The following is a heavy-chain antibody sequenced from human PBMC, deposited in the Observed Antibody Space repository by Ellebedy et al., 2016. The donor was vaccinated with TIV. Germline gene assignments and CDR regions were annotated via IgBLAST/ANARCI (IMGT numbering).Heavy chain of an antibody. Sequence: ASVKVSCKASGYTFTSYGISWVRQAPGQGLEWMGWVNAGNGNTKYSQNFQDRVTITRDTSASTAYLELSSLRFEDTAVYFCAREGRYCSGGSCLGYWGQGILVTVSS. V-gene: IGHV1-18*04. D-gene: IGHD2-15*01. CDR3: AREGRYCSGGSCLGY. CDR1: GYTFTSYG. CDR2: VNAGNGNT. J-gene: IGHJ4*02.